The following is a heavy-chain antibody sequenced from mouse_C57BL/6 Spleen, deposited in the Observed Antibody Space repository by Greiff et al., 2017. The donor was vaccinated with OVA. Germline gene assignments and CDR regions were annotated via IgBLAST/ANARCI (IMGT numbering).Heavy chain of an antibody. D-gene: IGHD2-4*01. V-gene: IGHV1-55*01. Sequence: QVQLQQPGAELVKPGASVKMSCKASGYTFTSYWITWVKQRPGQGLEWIGDIYPGSGSTNYNEKFKSKATLTVDTSSSTAYMQLSSLTSEDSAVYYCARSDYDYDVGDYWGQGTSVTVSS. CDR3: ARSDYDYDVGDY. CDR2: IYPGSGST. J-gene: IGHJ4*01. CDR1: GYTFTSYW.